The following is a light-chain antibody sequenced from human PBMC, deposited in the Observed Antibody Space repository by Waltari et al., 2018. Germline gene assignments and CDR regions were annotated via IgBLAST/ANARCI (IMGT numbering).Light chain of an antibody. J-gene: IGKJ5*01. CDR3: QQLNDVPIT. CDR1: QGISNY. V-gene: IGKV1-9*01. Sequence: IQLTQSPSSLSASVGDRVTLTCRASQGISNYLAWYQQKPGKAPKVLIYAASTLQSGVPSRFSGSGSGTDFTLTIGSLQHEDFATYFCQQLNDVPITFGQGTRLEIK. CDR2: AAS.